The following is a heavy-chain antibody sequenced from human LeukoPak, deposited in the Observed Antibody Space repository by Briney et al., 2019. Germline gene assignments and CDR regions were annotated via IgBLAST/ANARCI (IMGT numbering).Heavy chain of an antibody. CDR3: GRFGYVAGIDL. V-gene: IGHV3-7*01. Sequence: GGSLRLSCAASGFSFNSYWMTWVRQPPGRGLEWVVNIDPAGTDTYYVDPVKGRFTISRDNAKNLVYQQMNTLRAEDTAVYSCGRFGYVAGIDLWGRGTLVTVSS. D-gene: IGHD6-19*01. CDR2: IDPAGTDT. CDR1: GFSFNSYW. J-gene: IGHJ4*02.